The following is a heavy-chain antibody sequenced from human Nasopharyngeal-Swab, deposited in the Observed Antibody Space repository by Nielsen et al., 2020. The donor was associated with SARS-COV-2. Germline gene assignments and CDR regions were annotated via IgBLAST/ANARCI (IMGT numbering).Heavy chain of an antibody. V-gene: IGHV7-4-1*02. CDR1: GYTFTNYA. D-gene: IGHD3-22*01. J-gene: IGHJ4*02. CDR2: INTNTGNP. CDR3: ARESSGYLRDFDY. Sequence: AAVKVSCKASGYTFTNYAMNWVRQAPGQGLEWMGWINTNTGNPTYAQDFTGRFVFSLDTSVSTAYLQISSLKAEDTAVYYCARESSGYLRDFDYWGQGTLVTVSS.